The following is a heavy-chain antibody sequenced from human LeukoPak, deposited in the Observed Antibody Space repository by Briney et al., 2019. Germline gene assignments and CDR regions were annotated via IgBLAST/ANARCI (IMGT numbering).Heavy chain of an antibody. J-gene: IGHJ6*02. CDR3: SRDRDDYGDYAAAYFGLDV. CDR2: ITSKTYGGTR. CDR1: EFRFGDFA. D-gene: IGHD4-17*01. V-gene: IGHV3-49*04. Sequence: GRCLRLSCTASEFRFGDFAVHWVRQAPGKGLEWIGFITSKTYGGTREYAASVTGRFTISRDDSKSIAYLQMNSLKTEDTAVYYCSRDRDDYGDYAAAYFGLDVWGQGTGVRVSS.